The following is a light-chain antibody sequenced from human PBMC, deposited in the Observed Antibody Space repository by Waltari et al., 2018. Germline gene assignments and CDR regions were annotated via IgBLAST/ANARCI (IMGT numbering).Light chain of an antibody. V-gene: IGKV1-6*01. Sequence: AIQMTQSPSSLSASVGDRVTITCRASQGINNDLGWYQQKPGKAPELLIFAASRLQSGVPSRVSGSGSGTECTLTISSLQPEDFATYYCLQDYSYPRTFGQGTKVEIK. J-gene: IGKJ1*01. CDR1: QGINND. CDR2: AAS. CDR3: LQDYSYPRT.